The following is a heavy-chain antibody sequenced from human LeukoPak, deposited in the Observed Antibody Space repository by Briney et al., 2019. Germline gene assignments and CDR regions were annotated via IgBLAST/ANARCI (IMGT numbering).Heavy chain of an antibody. CDR1: GFTFSSYA. D-gene: IGHD4-23*01. CDR3: AKDPQSWAVVTGPFDY. Sequence: PGGSLRLSCAASGFTFSSYAMSWVRQAPGKGLEWVSAISGSGGSTYYADSVKGRFTISRDNSKNTLYLQMNSLRAEDTAVYYCAKDPQSWAVVTGPFDYWGQGTLVTVSS. J-gene: IGHJ4*02. CDR2: ISGSGGST. V-gene: IGHV3-23*01.